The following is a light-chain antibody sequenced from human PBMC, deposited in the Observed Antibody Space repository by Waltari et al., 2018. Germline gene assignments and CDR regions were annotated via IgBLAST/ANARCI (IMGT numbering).Light chain of an antibody. V-gene: IGKV1-39*01. Sequence: DIQMTQSPSPLSASVGDRVTITCRANQTISSYFNWYQQQPGKAPRLLIYATSSLQSGVPSRFSGSRSGTDFTLTISSLHPEDFATYYCQQSYSSPPFTFGPRTKVDIK. CDR3: QQSYSSPPFT. CDR1: QTISSY. CDR2: ATS. J-gene: IGKJ3*01.